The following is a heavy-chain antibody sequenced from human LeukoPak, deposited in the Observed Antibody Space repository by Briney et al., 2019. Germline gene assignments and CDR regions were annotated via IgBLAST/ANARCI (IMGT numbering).Heavy chain of an antibody. CDR2: INHSGST. D-gene: IGHD4-17*01. CDR3: ATYGDYTFFDY. V-gene: IGHV4-34*09. Sequence: SETLSLTCAVYGGSFSGYYWSWIRQPPGKGLEWIGEINHSGSTNYNPSLKSRVTISVDTSKKQFSLKLSSVTAADTAVYYCATYGDYTFFDYWGQGTLVTVSS. CDR1: GGSFSGYY. J-gene: IGHJ4*02.